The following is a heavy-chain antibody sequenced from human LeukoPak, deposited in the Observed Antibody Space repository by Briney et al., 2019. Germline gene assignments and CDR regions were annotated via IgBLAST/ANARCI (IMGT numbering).Heavy chain of an antibody. D-gene: IGHD2-2*01. J-gene: IGHJ5*02. CDR1: GGTFSSYA. V-gene: IGHV1-69*05. Sequence: SVKVSCKASGGTFSSYAISWVRQAPGQGLEWMGRIIPIFGTANYAQKFQGRVTITTDESTSTANMELSSLRSEDTAVYYCERGVPGSCFDPWGQGTLVTVSS. CDR3: ERGVPGSCFDP. CDR2: IIPIFGTA.